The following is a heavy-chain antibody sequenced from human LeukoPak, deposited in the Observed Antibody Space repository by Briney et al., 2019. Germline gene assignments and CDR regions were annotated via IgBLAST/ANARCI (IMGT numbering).Heavy chain of an antibody. CDR2: INDDGSDT. Sequence: PGGSLILSCAASGFTFKLYWMHWVRQVPGKRPVWVSRINDDGSDTIYADSVRGRFTISRDDAKNTVYLQMNNLRAEDTAVYYCVRGGPSTWSWGQGTLVTVSS. V-gene: IGHV3-74*01. D-gene: IGHD2-15*01. CDR1: GFTFKLYW. J-gene: IGHJ5*02. CDR3: VRGGPSTWS.